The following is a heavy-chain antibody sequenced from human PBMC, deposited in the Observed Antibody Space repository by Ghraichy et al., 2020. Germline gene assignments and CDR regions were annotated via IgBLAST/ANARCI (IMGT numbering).Heavy chain of an antibody. Sequence: GGSLRLSCAASGFTFSSYAMSWVRQAPGKGLEWVSAISGSGGSTYYADSVKGRFTISRDNSKNTLYLQMNSLRAEDTAVYYCAKDSIPSLTYYDILTGYHGTSDFDYWGQGTLVTVSS. D-gene: IGHD3-9*01. CDR3: AKDSIPSLTYYDILTGYHGTSDFDY. CDR1: GFTFSSYA. CDR2: ISGSGGST. V-gene: IGHV3-23*01. J-gene: IGHJ4*02.